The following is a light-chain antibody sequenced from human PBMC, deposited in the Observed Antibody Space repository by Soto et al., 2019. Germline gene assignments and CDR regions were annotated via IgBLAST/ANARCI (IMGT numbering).Light chain of an antibody. CDR3: QSYGIGRRVV. CDR2: ETD. CDR1: DSNIGASYD. J-gene: IGLJ2*01. Sequence: QSVLTQPPSISGAPGQRVTITCTGSDSNIGASYDVNWYQHLPGAAPNLLIYETDNRPSGVPDRFSASRSGASSSLAIDKLHTVDEGDYYCQSYGIGRRVVFGGGTKLTVL. V-gene: IGLV1-40*01.